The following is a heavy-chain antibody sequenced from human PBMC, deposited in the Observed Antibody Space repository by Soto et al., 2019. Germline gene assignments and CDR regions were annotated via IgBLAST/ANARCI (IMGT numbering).Heavy chain of an antibody. J-gene: IGHJ6*02. V-gene: IGHV1-69*13. Sequence: SVKVSCKASGGTFSSYAISWVRQAPGQGLEWMGGIIPIFGTANYAQKFQGRVTITADESTSTAYMELSSLRSEDTAVYYCARVDEVVTAILTTQATQGYYYYGMDVWGQGTTVTVYS. CDR2: IIPIFGTA. CDR1: GGTFSSYA. CDR3: ARVDEVVTAILTTQATQGYYYYGMDV. D-gene: IGHD2-21*02.